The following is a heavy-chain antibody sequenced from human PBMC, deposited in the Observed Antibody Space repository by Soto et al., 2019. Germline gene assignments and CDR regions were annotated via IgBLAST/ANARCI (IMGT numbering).Heavy chain of an antibody. V-gene: IGHV3-30-3*01. CDR3: AREQWERPYCDF. CDR1: GFSFSSYP. Sequence: QVQLVESGGGVVQPGGSLRLSCEASGFSFSSYPMHWVRQAPGKGLEWVAVIAYSGYNKDYAGSVKGRFTISRDNSKNALYLQMNNLRSEDTAVYYCAREQWERPYCDFWGQGTLVTVSS. D-gene: IGHD1-26*01. J-gene: IGHJ4*02. CDR2: IAYSGYNK.